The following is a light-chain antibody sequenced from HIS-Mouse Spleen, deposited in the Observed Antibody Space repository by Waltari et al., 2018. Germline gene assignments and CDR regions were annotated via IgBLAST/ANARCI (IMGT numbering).Light chain of an antibody. CDR3: YSTDSSGNHRV. Sequence: SYELTQPPSVSVSPGQTARTTCPGDALPKKYAYWYQPKSGQAPVLVIYEDSKRPSGIPERFSGSSSGTMATLTISGAQVEDEADYYCYSTDSSGNHRVFGGGTKLTVL. J-gene: IGLJ2*01. CDR1: ALPKKY. CDR2: EDS. V-gene: IGLV3-10*01.